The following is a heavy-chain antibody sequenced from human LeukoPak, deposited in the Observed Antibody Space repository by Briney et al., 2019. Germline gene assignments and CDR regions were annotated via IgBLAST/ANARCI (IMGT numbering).Heavy chain of an antibody. CDR3: AATSGFCTGGRCYLLDS. Sequence: NPSETLSLTCTVSGGSISSSSYYWGWIRQPPGKGLEWIGYIHRSGSTYYSPSFRSRVTMSVDRSKNQFSLEMSSVTAADTAVYYCAATSGFCTGGRCYLLDSWGQGTLVSVSS. CDR2: IHRSGST. J-gene: IGHJ4*02. D-gene: IGHD2-15*01. V-gene: IGHV4-39*07. CDR1: GGSISSSSYY.